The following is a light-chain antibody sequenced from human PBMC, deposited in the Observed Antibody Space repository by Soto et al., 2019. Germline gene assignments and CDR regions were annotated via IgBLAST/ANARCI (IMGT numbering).Light chain of an antibody. CDR1: QSLGGN. CDR2: GAS. V-gene: IGKV3D-20*02. CDR3: QQHSNWTIT. J-gene: IGKJ5*01. Sequence: EIVMTHSPATLAVSPGDTATLSCRASQSLGGNLAWYQQKPGQGPRILIYGASSRATGIPDRFSVSGSGTDGTITISRLEQEDGAVYYCQQHSNWTITFGQGTRLEIK.